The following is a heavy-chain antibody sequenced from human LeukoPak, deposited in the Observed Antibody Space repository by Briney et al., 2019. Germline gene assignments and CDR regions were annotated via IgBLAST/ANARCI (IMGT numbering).Heavy chain of an antibody. D-gene: IGHD5-18*01. CDR2: IKSKTDGGTT. J-gene: IGHJ4*02. V-gene: IGHV3-15*01. CDR3: ATEFYSNGYNY. CDR1: GLTFNNAW. Sequence: GGSLRLSCAASGLTFNNAWMTWVRQAPGKGLEWVGHIKSKTDGGTTDYAAPVQCRFTIARDNSKDTLYLQMDSLKTEDTAVYFCATEFYSNGYNYWGQGTLVTVSS.